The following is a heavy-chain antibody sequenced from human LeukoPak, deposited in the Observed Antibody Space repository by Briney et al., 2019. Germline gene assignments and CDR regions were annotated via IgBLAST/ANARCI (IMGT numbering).Heavy chain of an antibody. V-gene: IGHV4-38-2*02. CDR2: IYHSGST. CDR3: ATLDSGYYYWYFDL. Sequence: SETPSLTCTVSGYSISSGYYWGWIRQPPGQGLEWIGSIYHSGSTYYNPSLKSRVTISVDTSKNQFSLKLSSVTAADTAVYYCATLDSGYYYWYFDLWGRGTLVTVSS. J-gene: IGHJ2*01. D-gene: IGHD3-22*01. CDR1: GYSISSGYY.